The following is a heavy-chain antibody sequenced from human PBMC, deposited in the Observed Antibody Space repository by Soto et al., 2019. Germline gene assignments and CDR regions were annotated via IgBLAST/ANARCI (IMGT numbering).Heavy chain of an antibody. Sequence: ASVKVSCKVSGYTLTELPMHWVRQAPGKGLEWMGGFDPEDGETIYAQKFQGRVTMTEDTSTDTAYMELSSLRSEDTAVYYCATGYYYESNGYYYNWFDPWGQGTLVTVSS. CDR1: GYTLTELP. CDR3: ATGYYYESNGYYYNWFDP. J-gene: IGHJ5*02. CDR2: FDPEDGET. D-gene: IGHD3-22*01. V-gene: IGHV1-24*01.